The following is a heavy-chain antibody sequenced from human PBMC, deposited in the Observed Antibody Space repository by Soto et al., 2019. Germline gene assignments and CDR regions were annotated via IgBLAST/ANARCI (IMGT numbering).Heavy chain of an antibody. D-gene: IGHD2-15*01. J-gene: IGHJ3*02. CDR2: IDPSDSYT. CDR3: ARQGCSGGSCYLTAFDI. Sequence: HGESLKISCKGSGYSFTSYWISWVRQMPGKGLEWMGRIDPSDSYTNYSPSFQGHVTISADKSISTAYLQWSSLKASDTAMYYCARQGCSGGSCYLTAFDIWGQGTMVTVSS. CDR1: GYSFTSYW. V-gene: IGHV5-10-1*01.